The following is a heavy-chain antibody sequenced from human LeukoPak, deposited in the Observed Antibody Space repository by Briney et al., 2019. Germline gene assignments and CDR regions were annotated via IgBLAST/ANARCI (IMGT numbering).Heavy chain of an antibody. CDR1: GFTFNDYW. V-gene: IGHV3-7*01. J-gene: IGHJ4*02. D-gene: IGHD3-16*01. CDR3: ATIVTFGGARKDYFDY. CDR2: IKQAGSEK. Sequence: GGSLRLSCAASGFTFNDYWMSWVRQAPGKGLEWVANIKQAGSEKYYVDSVKGRFTISRDNAKNSLYLQMNSLRAEDTAVYYCATIVTFGGARKDYFDYWGQGTLVTVSS.